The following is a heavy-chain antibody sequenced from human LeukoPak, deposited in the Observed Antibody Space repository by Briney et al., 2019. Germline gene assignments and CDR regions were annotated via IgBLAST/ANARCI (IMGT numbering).Heavy chain of an antibody. CDR2: IGGGGGTT. J-gene: IGHJ4*02. CDR1: GFTFSSYA. D-gene: IGHD7-27*01. CDR3: AKNWGSVDY. Sequence: GGSLRLSCVASGFTFSSYAMSWVRQAPGKGLEWVSAIGGGGGTTYYADSVKGRFTISRDDSKNTLYLQMSSLRAEDTAVYYCAKNWGSVDYWGQGTLVTVSS. V-gene: IGHV3-23*01.